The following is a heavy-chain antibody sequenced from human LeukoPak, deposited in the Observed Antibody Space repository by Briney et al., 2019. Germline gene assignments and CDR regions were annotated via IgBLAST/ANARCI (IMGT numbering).Heavy chain of an antibody. D-gene: IGHD6-19*01. V-gene: IGHV4-4*02. CDR3: ASLPSAVADDY. CDR1: GGSISSSNW. Sequence: SETLSLTCAVSGGSISSSNWWSWVLQPPGKGLEWIGEIYHSGSTNYNPSLKSRVTISVDKSKNQFSLKLSSVTAADTAVYYCASLPSAVADDYWGQGTLVTVSS. CDR2: IYHSGST. J-gene: IGHJ4*02.